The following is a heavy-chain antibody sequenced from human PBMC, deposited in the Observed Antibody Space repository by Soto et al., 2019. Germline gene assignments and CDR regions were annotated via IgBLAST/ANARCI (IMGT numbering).Heavy chain of an antibody. V-gene: IGHV3-23*01. CDR3: AKDLFFVDLDYYDSSGYYS. Sequence: GGSLRLSCAASGFTFSSYAMSWVRQAPGKGLEWVSAISGSGGSTYYADSVKGRFTISRDNSKNTLYLQMNSLRAEDTAVYYCAKDLFFVDLDYYDSSGYYSWGQGTLVTVSS. CDR2: ISGSGGST. CDR1: GFTFSSYA. D-gene: IGHD3-22*01. J-gene: IGHJ4*02.